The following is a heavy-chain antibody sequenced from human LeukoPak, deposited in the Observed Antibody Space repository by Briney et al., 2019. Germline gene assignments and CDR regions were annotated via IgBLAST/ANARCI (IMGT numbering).Heavy chain of an antibody. CDR2: IYNSGST. Sequence: SETLSLTCIVSGGSISRGSYYWSWIRQPAGKGLEWMGRIYNSGSTNYNPSLKSRVTISVDKSKNQFSLKLSSVTAADTAVYYCARDHYSSSWTDYWGQGTLVTVSS. V-gene: IGHV4-61*02. D-gene: IGHD6-13*01. J-gene: IGHJ4*02. CDR3: ARDHYSSSWTDY. CDR1: GGSISRGSYY.